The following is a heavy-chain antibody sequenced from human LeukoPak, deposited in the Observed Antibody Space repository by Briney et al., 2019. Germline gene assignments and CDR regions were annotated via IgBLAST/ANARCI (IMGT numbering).Heavy chain of an antibody. D-gene: IGHD1-7*01. CDR3: AGEVYNWNYRVQ. J-gene: IGHJ4*02. Sequence: PSQTLSLTCTVSGGSISSGDYYWSWIRQPPGKGLEWIGYIYYSGSTYYNPSLKSRVTISVDTSKNQFSLKLSSATAADTAVYYCAGEVYNWNYRVQWGQGTLVTVSS. V-gene: IGHV4-30-4*08. CDR2: IYYSGST. CDR1: GGSISSGDYY.